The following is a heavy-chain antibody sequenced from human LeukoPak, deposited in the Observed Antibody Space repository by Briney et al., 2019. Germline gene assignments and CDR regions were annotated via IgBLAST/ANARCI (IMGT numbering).Heavy chain of an antibody. J-gene: IGHJ5*02. D-gene: IGHD3-10*01. CDR1: GGSISNYY. CDR3: ARDSGTTGEVKFDP. CDR2: IYYTGNT. V-gene: IGHV4-59*01. Sequence: KPSETLSLTCTVSGGSISNYYWNWIRQPPGKGLEWIGYIYYTGNTNYNPSLKSRVTISVDTSKNQFSLKLSSVTAADTAVYYCARDSGTTGEVKFDPWGQGTLVTVSS.